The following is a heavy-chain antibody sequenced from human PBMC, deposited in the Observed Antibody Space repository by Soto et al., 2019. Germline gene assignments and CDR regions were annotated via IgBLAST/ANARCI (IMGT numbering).Heavy chain of an antibody. D-gene: IGHD3-22*01. CDR3: ARDLADSGSYNWFDP. CDR2: IYYSGST. V-gene: IGHV4-30-4*01. Sequence: SETLSLTCTVSGGSISSGDYYWSWIRQPPGKGLEWIGYIYYSGSTYYNPSLKSRVTISVDTSKNQFSLKLSSVTAADTAVYYCARDLADSGSYNWFDPWGQGTLVTVSS. CDR1: GGSISSGDYY. J-gene: IGHJ5*02.